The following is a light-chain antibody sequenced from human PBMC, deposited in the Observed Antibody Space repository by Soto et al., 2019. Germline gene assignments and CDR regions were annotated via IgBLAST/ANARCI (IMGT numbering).Light chain of an antibody. CDR1: SSDVGGYIY. J-gene: IGLJ1*01. CDR2: DVT. Sequence: QSVLPQPASVSGSPGQSITISCTGTSSDVGGYIYVSWYQQHPGKAPKLMIYDVTSRPSGVSYRFSASKSAFTASLTISGLQAADEAHYYCSSYTPSYFYVFGPGTKVTAL. CDR3: SSYTPSYFYV. V-gene: IGLV2-14*01.